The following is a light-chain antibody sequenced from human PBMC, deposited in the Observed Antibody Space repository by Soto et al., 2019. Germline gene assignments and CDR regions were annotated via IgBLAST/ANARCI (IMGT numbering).Light chain of an antibody. Sequence: QSVLTQPPSVSGAPGQRVTISCTGSSSNFGSSYDVHWYRQLPGTAPKLLIYGNNNRPSGVPDRFSGSKSGTSASLAITGLQADDEADYYCQSYDSGLYVVFGGGTKLTVL. J-gene: IGLJ2*01. CDR2: GNN. CDR3: QSYDSGLYVV. CDR1: SSNFGSSYD. V-gene: IGLV1-40*01.